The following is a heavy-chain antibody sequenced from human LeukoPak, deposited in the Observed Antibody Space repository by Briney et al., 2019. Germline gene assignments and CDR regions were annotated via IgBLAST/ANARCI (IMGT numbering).Heavy chain of an antibody. CDR1: GFTFSSYA. J-gene: IGHJ4*02. Sequence: GGSLRLSCAASGFTFSSYAMHWVRQAPGKGLEYVSAISSNGGSTYYANPVKGRFTISRDNSKNTLYLQMGSLRAEDMAVYYCARDNGLQDGYSHLDYWGQRTLVTVSS. CDR2: ISSNGGST. D-gene: IGHD5-24*01. CDR3: ARDNGLQDGYSHLDY. V-gene: IGHV3-64*01.